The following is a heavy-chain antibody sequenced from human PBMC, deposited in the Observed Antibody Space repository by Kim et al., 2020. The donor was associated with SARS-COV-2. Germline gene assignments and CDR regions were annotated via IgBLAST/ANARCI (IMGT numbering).Heavy chain of an antibody. J-gene: IGHJ4*02. CDR1: GGSSSGFY. Sequence: SETLSLTCTVSGGSSSGFYWTWLRQPPGKGLEWIGEISHSGTTHYSPSLKGRVTISLDTSKNQLSLRLDSVTAADTAVYYCAREDCTNAACPIDYWGQGNLVTVSS. V-gene: IGHV4-34*01. CDR3: AREDCTNAACPIDY. CDR2: ISHSGTT. D-gene: IGHD2-8*01.